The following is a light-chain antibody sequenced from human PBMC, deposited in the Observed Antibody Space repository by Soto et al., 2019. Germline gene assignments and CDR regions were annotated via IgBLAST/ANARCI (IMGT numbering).Light chain of an antibody. V-gene: IGKV1-5*01. Sequence: DFQMTQSPCTLSASVGDRVTITCRASQNIRSRLAWFQQKPGKAPKLLIYDASSLESGVPSRFSGSGSGTEFTLTISSLQPDDFATYYCQQYNSYSEAFGQGTKVDIK. J-gene: IGKJ1*01. CDR2: DAS. CDR3: QQYNSYSEA. CDR1: QNIRSR.